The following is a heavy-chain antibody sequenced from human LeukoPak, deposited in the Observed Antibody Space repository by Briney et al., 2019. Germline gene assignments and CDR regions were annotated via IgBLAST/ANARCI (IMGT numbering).Heavy chain of an antibody. V-gene: IGHV3-53*01. Sequence: GRSLRLSCSASGVTVSGNYMTWVRQAPGRGLEWVSLIYGGGTTYYPYSVNGRFTISRDNSKNTPYLQMQILRAEDTAVYYCASGEWPQDYWGQGTLVTVSS. J-gene: IGHJ4*02. D-gene: IGHD3-10*01. CDR1: GVTVSGNY. CDR3: ASGEWPQDY. CDR2: IYGGGTT.